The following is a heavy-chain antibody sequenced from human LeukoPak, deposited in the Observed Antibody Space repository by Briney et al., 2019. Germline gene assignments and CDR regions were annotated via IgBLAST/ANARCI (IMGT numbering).Heavy chain of an antibody. V-gene: IGHV1-46*01. CDR3: ARDSQAHGPYGDYVPAEY. D-gene: IGHD4-17*01. Sequence: PSASVTVSCKASGYTFTSYYMHWVRQAPGQGLEWMGVINPSGGSTSYAQKFQGRVTMTRDTSTSTVYMELSSLRSEDTAVYYCARDSQAHGPYGDYVPAEYWGQGTLVTVSS. CDR1: GYTFTSYY. CDR2: INPSGGST. J-gene: IGHJ4*02.